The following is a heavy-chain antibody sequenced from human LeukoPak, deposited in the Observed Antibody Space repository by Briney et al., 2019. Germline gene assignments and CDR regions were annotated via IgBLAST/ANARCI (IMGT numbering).Heavy chain of an antibody. CDR3: ARGGLLLWFGELLYQPFDY. D-gene: IGHD3-10*01. J-gene: IGHJ4*02. CDR1: GGSISSGGYY. Sequence: SETLSLTCTVSGGSISSGGYYWSWIHQHPGKGLEWIGYIYYSGSTYYNPSLKSRVTISVDTSKNQFSLKLSSVTAADTAVYYCARGGLLLWFGELLYQPFDYWGQGTLVTVSS. V-gene: IGHV4-31*03. CDR2: IYYSGST.